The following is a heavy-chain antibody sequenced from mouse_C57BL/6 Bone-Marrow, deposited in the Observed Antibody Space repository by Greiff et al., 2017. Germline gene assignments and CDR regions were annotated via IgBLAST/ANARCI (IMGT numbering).Heavy chain of an antibody. Sequence: DVKLVESGGDLVKPGGSLKLSCAASGFTFSSYGMSWVRQTPDQRLEWVATISSGGSYTYYPDSVKGRFTISRDNAKNTLYLQMSSLKSEDTAMYYCARHGGYYSHFDYWGQGTTLTVSS. J-gene: IGHJ2*01. CDR1: GFTFSSYG. CDR3: ARHGGYYSHFDY. D-gene: IGHD2-3*01. V-gene: IGHV5-6*02. CDR2: ISSGGSYT.